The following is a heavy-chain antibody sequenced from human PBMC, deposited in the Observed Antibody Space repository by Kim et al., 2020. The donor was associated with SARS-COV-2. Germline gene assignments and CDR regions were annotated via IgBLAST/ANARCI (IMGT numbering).Heavy chain of an antibody. J-gene: IGHJ4*02. CDR3: ALPGSYWYLDY. CDR1: GFTFSSYA. CDR2: ISSGGGST. Sequence: GGSLRLSCAASGFTFSSYAMSWVRQAPGKGLEWVSGISSGGGSTYYADSVKGRFTISRDNSKNTLYLQMNSPRAEDTAAYYCALPGSYWYLDYWGQGTLV. D-gene: IGHD1-26*01. V-gene: IGHV3-23*01.